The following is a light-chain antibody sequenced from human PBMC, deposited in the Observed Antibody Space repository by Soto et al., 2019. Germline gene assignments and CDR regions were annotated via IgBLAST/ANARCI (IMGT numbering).Light chain of an antibody. CDR1: QSVSSSY. CDR2: GAS. Sequence: EIVLTQSPGTPSLSPEERATLSCRASQSVSSSYLAWYQQKPGQAPRLLIYGASSRATGIPDRFSGSGSGTDFTLTISRLEPEDFAVYYCQQYGSSPPWTFGQGTKVEIK. V-gene: IGKV3-20*01. CDR3: QQYGSSPPWT. J-gene: IGKJ1*01.